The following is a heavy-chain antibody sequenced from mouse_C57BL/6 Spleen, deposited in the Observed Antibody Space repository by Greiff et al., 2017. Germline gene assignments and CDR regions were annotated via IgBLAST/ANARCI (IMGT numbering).Heavy chain of an antibody. J-gene: IGHJ1*03. CDR3: TRYDGWYFDV. CDR1: GFTFSDAW. D-gene: IGHD2-12*01. V-gene: IGHV6-6*01. CDR2: IRNKANNHAT. Sequence: EVQRVESGGGLVQPGGSMKLSCAASGFTFSDAWMDWVRQSPEKGLEWVAEIRNKANNHATYYAESVKGRFTISRDDSKSSVYLQMNSLRAEDTGIYYCTRYDGWYFDVWGTGTTVTVSS.